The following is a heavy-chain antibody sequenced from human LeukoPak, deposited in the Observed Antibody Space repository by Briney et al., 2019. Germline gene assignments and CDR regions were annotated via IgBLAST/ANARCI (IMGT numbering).Heavy chain of an antibody. CDR2: MEKELNGYAT. D-gene: IGHD2-15*01. CDR1: GFTFSDSS. J-gene: IGHJ5*02. V-gene: IGHV3-73*01. Sequence: GGSLELSCAASGFTFSDSSIHWVRQASGKGLEWIGLMEKELNGYATAYAASVRGRFTISRDDSQNTAYLQMDSLKTEDTALYYCTRDSGTYNWLDPWGQGTLVTVSS. CDR3: TRDSGTYNWLDP.